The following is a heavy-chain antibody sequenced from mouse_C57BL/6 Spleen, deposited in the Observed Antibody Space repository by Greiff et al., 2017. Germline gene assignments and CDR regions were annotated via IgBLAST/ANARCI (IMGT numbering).Heavy chain of an antibody. CDR2: IYPGDGDT. Sequence: VKLQQSGAELVKPGASVKISCKASGYAFSSYWMNWVKQRPGKGLEWIGQIYPGDGDTNYNGKFKGKATLTADKSSSTAYMQLSSLTSEDSAVYFCARSGSNYWYFDVWGTGTTVTVSS. D-gene: IGHD2-5*01. CDR1: GYAFSSYW. V-gene: IGHV1-80*01. J-gene: IGHJ1*03. CDR3: ARSGSNYWYFDV.